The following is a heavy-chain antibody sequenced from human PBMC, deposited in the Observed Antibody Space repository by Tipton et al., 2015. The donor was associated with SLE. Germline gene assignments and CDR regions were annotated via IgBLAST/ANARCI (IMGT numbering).Heavy chain of an antibody. CDR3: ARAGGGDSNWFDP. V-gene: IGHV4-39*07. Sequence: TLSLTCFVSGDSITSDIYYWGWIRQPPGKGLEWIGSVYDSGTTHYNPSLKSRVTMSVDTSKTQSSLKLSSVTAADTAVYYCARAGGGDSNWFDPWGQGTLVTVSS. D-gene: IGHD2-21*01. J-gene: IGHJ5*02. CDR2: VYDSGTT. CDR1: GDSITSDIYY.